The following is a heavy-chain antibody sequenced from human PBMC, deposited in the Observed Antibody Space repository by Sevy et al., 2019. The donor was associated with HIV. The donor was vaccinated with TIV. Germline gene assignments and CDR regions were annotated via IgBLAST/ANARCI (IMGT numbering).Heavy chain of an antibody. D-gene: IGHD3-10*01. CDR2: IDNDGDT. CDR3: ARELYYGMDV. J-gene: IGHJ6*02. CDR1: GFTFSNYD. V-gene: IGHV3-13*01. Sequence: GGSLRLSCRASGFTFSNYDMHWVRHATGKGLEWVSGIDNDGDTYYPDSVKGRFTISRENGRDSLYLQMNSLRAGDTAVYYCARELYYGMDVWGQGTTVTVSS.